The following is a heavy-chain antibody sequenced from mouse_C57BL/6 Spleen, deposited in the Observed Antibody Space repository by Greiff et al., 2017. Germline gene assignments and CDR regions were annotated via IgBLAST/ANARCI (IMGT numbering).Heavy chain of an antibody. D-gene: IGHD2-14*01. CDR1: GYTFTSYW. J-gene: IGHJ1*03. Sequence: VQLQQPGAELVKPGASVKLSCKASGYTFTSYWMHWVKQRPGQGLEWIGMIYPKSGSTNYNEKFKSKATLTVDKDSNTDYMQLSSLTSEDSAVYYGARGGREYDGGYFDVWGTGTTVTVSS. CDR2: IYPKSGST. V-gene: IGHV1-64*01. CDR3: ARGGREYDGGYFDV.